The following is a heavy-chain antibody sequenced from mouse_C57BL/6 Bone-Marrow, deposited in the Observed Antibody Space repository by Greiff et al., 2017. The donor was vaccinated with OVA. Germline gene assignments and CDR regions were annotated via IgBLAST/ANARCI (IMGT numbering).Heavy chain of an antibody. J-gene: IGHJ3*01. CDR3: ARDIGSYTTY. Sequence: EVQLVESGGGLVKPGGSLKLSCAASGFTFSSYAMSWVRQTPEKRLEWVATISDGGSYTYYPDNVKGRFTISRDNAKNNLYLQMSHLKSEDTAMYYCARDIGSYTTYWGQGTLVTVSA. CDR1: GFTFSSYA. V-gene: IGHV5-4*01. CDR2: ISDGGSYT. D-gene: IGHD2-12*01.